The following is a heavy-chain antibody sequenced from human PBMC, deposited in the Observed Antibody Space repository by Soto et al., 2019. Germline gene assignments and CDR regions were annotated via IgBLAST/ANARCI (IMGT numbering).Heavy chain of an antibody. CDR1: GYTFTSYD. Sequence: GASVKVSCKASGYTFTSYDINRVRQATGQGLEWMGWMNPNSGNTGYAQKFQGRVTMTRNTSISTAYMELSSLRSEDTAVYYCARSVRVTIPLYYYYYMDFWGQGTTVTVSS. CDR2: MNPNSGNT. J-gene: IGHJ6*03. D-gene: IGHD2-21*01. V-gene: IGHV1-8*01. CDR3: ARSVRVTIPLYYYYYMDF.